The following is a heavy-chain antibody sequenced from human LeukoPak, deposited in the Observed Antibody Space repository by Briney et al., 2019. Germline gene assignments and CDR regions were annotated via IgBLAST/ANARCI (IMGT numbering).Heavy chain of an antibody. CDR3: ARGDYYDSRAIAFDI. D-gene: IGHD3-22*01. V-gene: IGHV4-30-4*01. CDR2: IYYSGST. CDR1: GGSISSGDYY. J-gene: IGHJ3*02. Sequence: PSETLSLTCTVSGGSISSGDYYWSWVRQPPGKGLEWIGYIYYSGSTYYNPSLKSRVTISVDTSKNQFSLKLSSVTAADTAVYYCARGDYYDSRAIAFDIWGQGTMVTVSS.